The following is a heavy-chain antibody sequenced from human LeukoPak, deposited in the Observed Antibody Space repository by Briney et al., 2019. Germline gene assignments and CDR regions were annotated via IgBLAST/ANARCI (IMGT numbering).Heavy chain of an antibody. V-gene: IGHV3-21*01. Sequence: GGSLRLSCAVSGFRFSSYSINWVRQAPGKGLEWVSSISSSSSYIYYADSVKGRFTISRDSAKNSLYLQMNSLRAEDTAVYYCARGEYGSGSYHIDYWGQGTLVTVSS. CDR3: ARGEYGSGSYHIDY. CDR2: ISSSSSYI. CDR1: GFRFSSYS. D-gene: IGHD3-10*01. J-gene: IGHJ4*02.